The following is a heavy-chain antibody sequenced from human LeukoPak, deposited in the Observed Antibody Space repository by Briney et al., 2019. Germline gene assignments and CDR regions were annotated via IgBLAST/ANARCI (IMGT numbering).Heavy chain of an antibody. Sequence: PSQTLSLTCAISGDTVSSDSAAWNWIRLSPSRGLEWLARTFYRSKWYTDYAVSVKSRITINPDTSKNQFSLQLNSVTPEDTAMYYCAREQQLGRSEDTRPLDAFDIWGQGTMVTVSS. CDR3: AREQQLGRSEDTRPLDAFDI. D-gene: IGHD6-13*01. V-gene: IGHV6-1*01. CDR1: GDTVSSDSAA. J-gene: IGHJ3*02. CDR2: TFYRSKWYT.